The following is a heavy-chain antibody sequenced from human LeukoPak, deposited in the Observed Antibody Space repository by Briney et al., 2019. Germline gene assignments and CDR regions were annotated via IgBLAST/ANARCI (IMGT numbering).Heavy chain of an antibody. J-gene: IGHJ4*02. CDR3: ARQRYASGTYGDY. CDR2: ISSSGDTI. Sequence: GGSLRLSCAASGFTFSNYQMNWVRQAPGKGLEWVSYISSSGDTIYYSHSVKGRFTISRDNSKNSLYLQMNSLRAEDTAVYYCARQRYASGTYGDYWGQGTLVTVSS. D-gene: IGHD3-10*01. CDR1: GFTFSNYQ. V-gene: IGHV3-48*03.